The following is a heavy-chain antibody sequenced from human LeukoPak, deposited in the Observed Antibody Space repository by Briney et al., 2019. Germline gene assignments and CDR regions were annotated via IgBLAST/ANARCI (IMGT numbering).Heavy chain of an antibody. CDR1: GGSFSGYY. CDR3: ASGWAHDSSGH. J-gene: IGHJ4*02. V-gene: IGHV4-34*01. D-gene: IGHD3-22*01. CDR2: INHSGST. Sequence: PSETLSLTCAVYGGSFSGYYWSWIRQPPEKGLEWIGEINHSGSTNYNPSLKSRVTISVDTSKNQFSLKLSSVTAADTAGYYCASGWAHDSSGHWGQGTLVTVSS.